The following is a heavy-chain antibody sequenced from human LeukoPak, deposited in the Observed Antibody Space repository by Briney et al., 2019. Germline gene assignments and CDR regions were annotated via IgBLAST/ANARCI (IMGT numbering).Heavy chain of an antibody. V-gene: IGHV1-69*01. D-gene: IGHD2-21*01. Sequence: SSVKVSCKASGGTFSSYAISWVRQAPGQGLEWMGGIIPIFGTANYAQKFQGRVTITGDESTSTAYMELSSLRSEDTAVYYCAGDCGGDCYSPEPDAFDIWGQGTMVTVSS. J-gene: IGHJ3*02. CDR3: AGDCGGDCYSPEPDAFDI. CDR2: IIPIFGTA. CDR1: GGTFSSYA.